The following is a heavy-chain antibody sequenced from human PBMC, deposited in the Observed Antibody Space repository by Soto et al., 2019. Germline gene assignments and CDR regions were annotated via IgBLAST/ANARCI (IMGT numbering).Heavy chain of an antibody. CDR2: ISWDGGST. Sequence: EVQLVESGGVVVQPGGSLRLSCAASGFTFDDYTMHWVRQAPGKGLEWVSLISWDGGSTYYADSVKGRFTISRDNSKNSLYLQMNSLRTEDTALYYCAKDIDYYDSSGYYYYGMDVWGQGTTVTVSS. D-gene: IGHD3-22*01. CDR3: AKDIDYYDSSGYYYYGMDV. V-gene: IGHV3-43*01. CDR1: GFTFDDYT. J-gene: IGHJ6*02.